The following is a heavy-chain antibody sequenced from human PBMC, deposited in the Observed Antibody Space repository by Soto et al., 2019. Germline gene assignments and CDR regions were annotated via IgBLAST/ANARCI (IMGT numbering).Heavy chain of an antibody. CDR1: GGSFSGYY. D-gene: IGHD3-10*01. J-gene: IGHJ4*02. CDR2: INHSGST. Sequence: QVQLQQWGAGLLKPSETLSLTCAVYGGSFSGYYWSWIRQPPGKGLEWIGEINHSGSTNYNPSLKSRVTISVDTSKNQFSLKLSSVTDADTAVYYCARAPRLLWFGELSLYFDYWGQGTLVTVSS. V-gene: IGHV4-34*01. CDR3: ARAPRLLWFGELSLYFDY.